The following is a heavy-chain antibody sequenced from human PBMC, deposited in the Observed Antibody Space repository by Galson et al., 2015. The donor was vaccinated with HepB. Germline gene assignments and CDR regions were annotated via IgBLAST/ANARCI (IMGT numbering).Heavy chain of an antibody. D-gene: IGHD2-15*01. CDR1: GFTFSSYA. V-gene: IGHV3-64D*06. Sequence: SLRLSCAASGFTFSSYAMHWVRQAPGKGLEYVSAISSNGGSTYYADSVKGRFTISRDNSKNTLYLQMSSLRAEDTAVYYCVNLLRWPNTRIGMDVWGKGTTVTVSS. CDR3: VNLLRWPNTRIGMDV. CDR2: ISSNGGST. J-gene: IGHJ6*03.